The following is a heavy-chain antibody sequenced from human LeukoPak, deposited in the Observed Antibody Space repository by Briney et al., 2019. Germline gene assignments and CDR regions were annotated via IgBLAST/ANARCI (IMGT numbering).Heavy chain of an antibody. Sequence: GGSVKVSCKASGYTFTSYGISWVRQAPGQGLEWMGWISAYNGNTNYAQKLQGRVTMTTDTSTSTAYMELRSLRSDDTAVYYCARCGYSSSWGLEYYYYYGMDVWGQGTTVTVSS. CDR3: ARCGYSSSWGLEYYYYYGMDV. J-gene: IGHJ6*02. V-gene: IGHV1-18*01. CDR2: ISAYNGNT. CDR1: GYTFTSYG. D-gene: IGHD6-13*01.